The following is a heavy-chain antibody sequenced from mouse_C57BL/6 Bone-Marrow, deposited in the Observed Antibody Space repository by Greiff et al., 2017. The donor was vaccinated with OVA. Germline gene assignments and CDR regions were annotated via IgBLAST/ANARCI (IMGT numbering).Heavy chain of an antibody. CDR2: IDPENGDT. V-gene: IGHV14-4*01. Sequence: EVKLMESGAELVRPGASVKLSCTASGFNIKDDYMHWVKQRPEQGLEWIGWIDPENGDTEYASKFQGKATITADTSSNTAYLQLSSLTSEYSAVYYCTSYGNFDYWGQGTTLTVSS. D-gene: IGHD2-1*01. J-gene: IGHJ2*01. CDR1: GFNIKDDY. CDR3: TSYGNFDY.